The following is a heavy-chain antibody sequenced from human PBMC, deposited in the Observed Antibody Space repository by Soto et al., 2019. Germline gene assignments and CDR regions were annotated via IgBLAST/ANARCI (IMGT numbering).Heavy chain of an antibody. CDR3: AREIVVARGASYFDY. CDR1: GFPFSSFA. CDR2: ISYDGSNK. Sequence: GGSLRLSCAVSGFPFSSFAMHWVRQAPGKGLECVAVISYDGSNKYYAESVKGRFTISRDNAKNSLYLQMNSLRAEDTAVYYCAREIVVARGASYFDYWGPGTLVTVSS. J-gene: IGHJ4*02. V-gene: IGHV3-30-3*01. D-gene: IGHD2-2*01.